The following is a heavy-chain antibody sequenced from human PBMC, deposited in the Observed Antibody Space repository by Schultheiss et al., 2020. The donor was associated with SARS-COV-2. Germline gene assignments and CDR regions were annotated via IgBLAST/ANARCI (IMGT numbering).Heavy chain of an antibody. J-gene: IGHJ4*02. Sequence: GGSLRLSCAASGFTFSSYGMHWVRQAPGKGLEWVANIKQDGSEKYYVDSVKGRFTISRDNAKNSLYLQMNSLRAEDTALYYCAKDELGAAAAGSHLDYWGQGTLVTVSS. V-gene: IGHV3-7*03. CDR2: IKQDGSEK. D-gene: IGHD6-13*01. CDR1: GFTFSSYG. CDR3: AKDELGAAAAGSHLDY.